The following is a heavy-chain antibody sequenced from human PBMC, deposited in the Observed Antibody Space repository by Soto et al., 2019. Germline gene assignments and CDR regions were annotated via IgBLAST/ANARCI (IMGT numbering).Heavy chain of an antibody. CDR3: ARLGGFYQSLDS. CDR1: GGSISSSSCY. J-gene: IGHJ5*01. V-gene: IGHV4-39*01. Sequence: PSETLSLTCTVSGGSISSSSCYWGWIRQPPGKGLEWIGSIYYSGSTYYNPSLKSRVTISVDTSKNQFSLKLSSVTAADTAVYYCARLGGFYQSLDSWGQGTLVTVSS. CDR2: IYYSGST. D-gene: IGHD3-22*01.